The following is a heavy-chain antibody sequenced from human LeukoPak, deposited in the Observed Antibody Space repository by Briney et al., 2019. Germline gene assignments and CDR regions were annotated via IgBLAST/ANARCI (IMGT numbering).Heavy chain of an antibody. D-gene: IGHD3-10*01. V-gene: IGHV3-30*04. CDR1: GFTFSSSN. J-gene: IGHJ4*02. CDR2: ISYDGTKT. CDR3: EREWFGESS. Sequence: GGSLRLSCAPSGFTFSSSNMHWVRQSPGRGLEWVALISYDGTKTYYGESVKGRFTVSRDNSKNMLFLQMDSLSAEDTAIYYCEREWFGESSWGQGARVTVSS.